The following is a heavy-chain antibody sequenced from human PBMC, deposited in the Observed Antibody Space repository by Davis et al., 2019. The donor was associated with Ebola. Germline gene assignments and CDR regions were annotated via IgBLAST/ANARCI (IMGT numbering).Heavy chain of an antibody. Sequence: ASVKVSCKTSGGTFSNYAISWVRQAAGQGLEWMGRINPNSGGTNYAQKFQGRVTMTRDTSISTAYMELSRLRSDDTAVYYCARATLYYDSSEGGMDVWGKGTTVTVSS. CDR3: ARATLYYDSSEGGMDV. CDR1: GGTFSNYA. V-gene: IGHV1-2*06. J-gene: IGHJ6*04. D-gene: IGHD3-22*01. CDR2: INPNSGGT.